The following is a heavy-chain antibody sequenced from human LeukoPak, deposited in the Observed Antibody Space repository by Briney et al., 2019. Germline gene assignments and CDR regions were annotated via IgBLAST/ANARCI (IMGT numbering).Heavy chain of an antibody. Sequence: SETLSLTCTVSGGSISSYYWSWIRQPPGKGLEWIGYIYYSGSTNYNPSLKSRVTISVDTSKNQFSLKLSSVTAADTAVYYCARSLLGQWLVRRSFDYWGQGTLVTVSS. CDR2: IYYSGST. CDR3: ARSLLGQWLVRRSFDY. J-gene: IGHJ4*02. D-gene: IGHD6-19*01. CDR1: GGSISSYY. V-gene: IGHV4-59*01.